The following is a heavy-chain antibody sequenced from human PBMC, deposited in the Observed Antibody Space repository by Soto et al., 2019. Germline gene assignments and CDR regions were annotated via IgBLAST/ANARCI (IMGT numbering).Heavy chain of an antibody. CDR3: ARAQFNILTGYYIDR. D-gene: IGHD3-9*01. CDR1: GGSSSSYY. Sequence: QVQLQESGPGLVKPSETLSLTCTVSGGSSSSYYWSWIRQPPGEGLEWIGSVYYSGSTNYNPSLKSRGTISVDTSEKQFSLKLRSVTAADTAVYYCARAQFNILTGYYIDRWGQGTLVTVSS. CDR2: VYYSGST. V-gene: IGHV4-59*01. J-gene: IGHJ4*02.